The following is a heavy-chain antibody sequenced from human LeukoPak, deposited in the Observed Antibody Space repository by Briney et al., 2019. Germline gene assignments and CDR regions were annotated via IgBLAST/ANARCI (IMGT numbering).Heavy chain of an antibody. J-gene: IGHJ4*02. V-gene: IGHV3-30-3*01. CDR3: ARHRGPSLYSSGYFDY. Sequence: GGSLRLSCAASGFTFSSYAMHWVRQAPGKGLEWVAVISYDGSNKYYADSVKGRFTISRDNSMNMLYLQMNSLRADDTAVYYCARHRGPSLYSSGYFDYWGQGTLVTVSS. D-gene: IGHD3-22*01. CDR2: ISYDGSNK. CDR1: GFTFSSYA.